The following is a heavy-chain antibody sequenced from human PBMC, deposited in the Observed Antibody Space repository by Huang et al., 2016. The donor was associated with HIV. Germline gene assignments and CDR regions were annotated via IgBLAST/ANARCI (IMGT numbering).Heavy chain of an antibody. V-gene: IGHV5-51*03. CDR2: IYFVDSDA. CDR3: ARRRRGGFDI. J-gene: IGHJ3*02. D-gene: IGHD2-15*01. CDR1: RYNFAGYW. Sequence: EVQLVQSGAEVKRPGESLKISCKGSRYNFAGYWIGWVRQMPGKGLEWMGSIYFVDSDASYSPSLQGQVTISADTSLYSSYLQWTSLRASDTAIFYCARRRRGGFDIWGQGTLVTVSS.